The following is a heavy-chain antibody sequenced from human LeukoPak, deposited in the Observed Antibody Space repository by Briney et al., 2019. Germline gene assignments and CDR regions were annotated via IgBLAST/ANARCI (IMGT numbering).Heavy chain of an antibody. D-gene: IGHD3-22*01. CDR2: IIPIFGTG. J-gene: IGHJ4*02. V-gene: IGHV1-69*13. CDR1: GGTFSTYA. CDR3: ARREGHYYDGSGYYCPFDY. Sequence: SVKVSCKASGGTFSTYAINWVRQAPGHGLEWIGGIIPIFGTGNYAQKFQGRVTITADESTSTAYMELSSLRSEDTAVYYCARREGHYYDGSGYYCPFDYWGQGTLVTVSS.